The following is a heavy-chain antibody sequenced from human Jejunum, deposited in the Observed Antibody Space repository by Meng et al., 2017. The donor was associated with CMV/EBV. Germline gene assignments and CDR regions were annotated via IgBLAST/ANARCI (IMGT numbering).Heavy chain of an antibody. Sequence: CPVSDGSTNTYSWTWIRQPPGKGLEWIGYLYYSGSTNCNPSLKSRVTISLDTSKNQFSLKLNSVTAADTAVYYCARVFGPRYFDYWGQGTLVTVSS. CDR1: DGSTNTYS. J-gene: IGHJ4*02. CDR2: LYYSGST. D-gene: IGHD3-3*01. V-gene: IGHV4-59*01. CDR3: ARVFGPRYFDY.